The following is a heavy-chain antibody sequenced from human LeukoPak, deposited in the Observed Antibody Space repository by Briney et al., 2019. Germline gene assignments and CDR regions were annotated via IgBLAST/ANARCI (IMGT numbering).Heavy chain of an antibody. Sequence: ASVTVSCKASGGTFSSYAISWVRQAPGQGLEWMGGIIPIFGTANYAQKFQGRVTITTDESTSTAYMELSSLRSEDTAVYYCARVLGFSGSVNVVPAADWYFDLWGRGTLVTVSS. D-gene: IGHD2-2*01. J-gene: IGHJ2*01. CDR3: ARVLGFSGSVNVVPAADWYFDL. CDR2: IIPIFGTA. CDR1: GGTFSSYA. V-gene: IGHV1-69*05.